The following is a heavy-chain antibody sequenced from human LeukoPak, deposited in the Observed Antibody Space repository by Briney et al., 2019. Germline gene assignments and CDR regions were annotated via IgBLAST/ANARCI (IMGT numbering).Heavy chain of an antibody. CDR3: AKGPPVLWFGEWFGGYYYYGMDV. CDR1: GFTFSSYA. D-gene: IGHD3-10*01. Sequence: PGGSLRLSCAASGFTFSSYAMSWVRQAPGKGLEWVSAISGSGGSTYYADSVKGRLTISRDNSKNTLYLQMNSLRAEDTAVYYCAKGPPVLWFGEWFGGYYYYGMDVWGQGTTVTVSS. J-gene: IGHJ6*02. V-gene: IGHV3-23*01. CDR2: ISGSGGST.